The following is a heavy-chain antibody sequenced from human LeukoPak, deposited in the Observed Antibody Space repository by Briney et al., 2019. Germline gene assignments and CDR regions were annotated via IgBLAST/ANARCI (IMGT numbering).Heavy chain of an antibody. V-gene: IGHV3-9*01. D-gene: IGHD2-2*01. CDR3: ASDGAYQPPRY. CDR2: IYWNGGGT. CDR1: GFTVHDHA. Sequence: GGSLRLSCVGSGFTVHDHAMHWIRQAPGKGLEWVSGIYWNGGGTDYADSVRGRFTTSRDNAKNSLYLQMNSLRVEDTAVYYCASDGAYQPPRYWGQGTLVTVSS. J-gene: IGHJ4*02.